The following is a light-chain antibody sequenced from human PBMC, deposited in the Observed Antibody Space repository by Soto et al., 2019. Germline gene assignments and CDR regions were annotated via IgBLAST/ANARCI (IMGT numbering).Light chain of an antibody. CDR1: QSVRSN. CDR3: QQYGGSPRIT. V-gene: IGKV3-20*01. CDR2: GAS. Sequence: EIVMPQFPAILFVSPVERDSPSCMASQSVRSNLAWYQQKPGQAPRLLIYGASTRATGIPDRFSGSGSGTDFTLIINRLEPEDVAIYYCQQYGGSPRITFGQGTKVDIK. J-gene: IGKJ1*01.